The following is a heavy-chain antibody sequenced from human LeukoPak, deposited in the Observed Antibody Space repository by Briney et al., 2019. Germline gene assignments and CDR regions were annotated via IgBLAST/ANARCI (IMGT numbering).Heavy chain of an antibody. J-gene: IGHJ4*02. V-gene: IGHV4-61*02. CDR2: IYTSGST. D-gene: IGHD4-17*01. Sequence: SETLSLTCTVSGGSISSGSTYWSWIRKPPGKDLKWIGRIYTSGSTNYNPSLKSRVTISLDTSKNQFSLKLSSVTAADTAVYYCANSIDFDYGDYYFDYWGQGALVTISS. CDR3: ANSIDFDYGDYYFDY. CDR1: GGSISSGSTY.